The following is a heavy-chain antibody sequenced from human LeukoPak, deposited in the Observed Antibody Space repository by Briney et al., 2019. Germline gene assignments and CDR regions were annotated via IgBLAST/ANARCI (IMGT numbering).Heavy chain of an antibody. J-gene: IGHJ4*02. V-gene: IGHV3-21*01. CDR1: AFTFNSYS. CDR2: ISSGSSYI. CDR3: ARGQDGYYGSGSPTG. D-gene: IGHD3-10*01. Sequence: GGSLRLSCAASAFTFNSYSMNWVRQAPGKGLEWVSSISSGSSYIYYADSVKGRFTISRDNAKNSLYLQMNNLRAEDTAVYYCARGQDGYYGSGSPTGWGQGTLVTVSS.